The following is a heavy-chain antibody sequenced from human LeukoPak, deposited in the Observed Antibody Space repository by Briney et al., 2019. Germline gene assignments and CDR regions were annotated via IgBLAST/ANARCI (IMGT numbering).Heavy chain of an antibody. J-gene: IGHJ2*01. Sequence: GGSLRLSCAASGFTLSNYAMSWVRQAPGRGPEWVAGISYSSGSIYYSDSVKGRFTISRDNSKNTLYLQMNSLRADDTAVYYCAKDVLRLNYGYFDLWGRGTLVSVSS. D-gene: IGHD2-21*02. V-gene: IGHV3-23*01. CDR2: ISYSSGSI. CDR1: GFTLSNYA. CDR3: AKDVLRLNYGYFDL.